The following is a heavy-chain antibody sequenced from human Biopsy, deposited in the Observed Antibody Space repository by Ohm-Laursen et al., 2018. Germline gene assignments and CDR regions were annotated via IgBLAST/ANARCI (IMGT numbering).Heavy chain of an antibody. CDR3: ARDER. CDR1: GFTFRDCG. CDR2: INPDGSVK. V-gene: IGHV3-7*01. Sequence: SLRLSCAASGFTFRDCGMLWVRQAPDKGLEWVANINPDGSVKYFADSVKGRFTISRDNAENSMYLQMSSLTVDDTAVYYCARDERWGQGTLVTVSS. J-gene: IGHJ4*02. D-gene: IGHD5-24*01.